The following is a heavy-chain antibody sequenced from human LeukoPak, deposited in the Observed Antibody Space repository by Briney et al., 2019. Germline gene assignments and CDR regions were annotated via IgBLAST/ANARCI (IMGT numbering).Heavy chain of an antibody. Sequence: GGSLRLSCAASGFTFSSYSMNWVRQAPGKGLEWVSSISSSNSYIYYADSVKGRFTISRDNAKNSLYLQMNSLRAEDTAVYYCARGGGEDCSSTSCYGVSWGQGTLVTVSS. CDR1: GFTFSSYS. CDR3: ARGGGEDCSSTSCYGVS. CDR2: ISSSNSYI. J-gene: IGHJ4*02. D-gene: IGHD2-2*01. V-gene: IGHV3-21*01.